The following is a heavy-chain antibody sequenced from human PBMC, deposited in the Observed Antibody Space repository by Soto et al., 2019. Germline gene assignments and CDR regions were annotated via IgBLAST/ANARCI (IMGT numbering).Heavy chain of an antibody. CDR1: GSTFTGYY. CDR2: INPNSGGT. CDR3: ARVAAAAGTGAFDI. V-gene: IGHV1-2*04. D-gene: IGHD6-13*01. Sequence: ASVKVSCKASGSTFTGYYMHWVRQAPGQGLEWMGWINPNSGGTNYAQKFQGWVTMTRDTSISTAYMELSRLRSDDTAVYYCARVAAAAGTGAFDIWGQGTMVTVSS. J-gene: IGHJ3*02.